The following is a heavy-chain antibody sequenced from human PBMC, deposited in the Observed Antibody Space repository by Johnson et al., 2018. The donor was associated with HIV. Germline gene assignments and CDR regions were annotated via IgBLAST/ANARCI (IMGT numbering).Heavy chain of an antibody. CDR1: GFTFDDYA. CDR3: ARETGFAIFGVVKLNAFDI. J-gene: IGHJ3*02. CDR2: INWNGGST. D-gene: IGHD3-3*01. V-gene: IGHV3-20*04. Sequence: MLLVESGGGVVRPGGSLRLSCGVSGFTFDDYAMSWVRQTPGKGLEWVSGINWNGGSTDYADSVKGRFTISRDNAKNSLYLQMNSLRAEDTALYYCARETGFAIFGVVKLNAFDIWGQGTIVTVFS.